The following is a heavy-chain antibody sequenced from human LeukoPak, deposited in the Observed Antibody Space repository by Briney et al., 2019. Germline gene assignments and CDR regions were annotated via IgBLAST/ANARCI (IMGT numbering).Heavy chain of an antibody. CDR3: ARLVIREVYFDY. V-gene: IGHV4-39*01. J-gene: IGHJ4*02. CDR1: GGSISSSSYY. Sequence: SETLSLTCTVSGGSISSSSYYWGWIRQPPGKGLECIGSIYYSGSTYYNPSLKSRVTISVDTSKNQFSLKLSSVTAADTAVYSCARLVIREVYFDYWGQGTLVTVSS. CDR2: IYYSGST.